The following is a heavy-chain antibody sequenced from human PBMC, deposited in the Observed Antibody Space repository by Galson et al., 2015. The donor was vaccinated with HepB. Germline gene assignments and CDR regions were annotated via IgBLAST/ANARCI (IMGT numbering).Heavy chain of an antibody. D-gene: IGHD5-12*01. CDR3: AKGGDIVATAFDY. CDR1: GFSFSYYA. CDR2: ISGSGGST. J-gene: IGHJ4*02. Sequence: SLRLSCAASGFSFSYYAMAWVRQAPGKGLEWVSAISGSGGSTYYADSVKGRFTISRDNSKNTLYLQMNSLRAEDTAVYYCAKGGDIVATAFDYWGQGTLVTVSS. V-gene: IGHV3-23*01.